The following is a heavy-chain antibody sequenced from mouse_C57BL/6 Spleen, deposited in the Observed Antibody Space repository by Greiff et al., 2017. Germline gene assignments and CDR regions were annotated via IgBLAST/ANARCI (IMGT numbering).Heavy chain of an antibody. V-gene: IGHV1-55*01. CDR3: ARKRNWDGGYAMDY. D-gene: IGHD4-1*01. Sequence: QVQLQQPGAELVQPGASVKMSCKASGYTFTSYWITWVKQRPGQGLEWIGDISPGSGSTNYNEKFKSKATLTVDTSSSTAYMQLSSLTSEDAAVYYCARKRNWDGGYAMDYWGQGTSVTVSS. CDR1: GYTFTSYW. CDR2: ISPGSGST. J-gene: IGHJ4*01.